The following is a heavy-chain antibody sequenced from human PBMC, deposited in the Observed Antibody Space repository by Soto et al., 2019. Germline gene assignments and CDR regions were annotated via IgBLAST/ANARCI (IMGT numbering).Heavy chain of an antibody. CDR1: GYSFTSYW. D-gene: IGHD3-22*01. CDR2: IYPGDSDT. V-gene: IGHV5-51*01. J-gene: IGHJ4*02. Sequence: GASLKISCKGSGYSFTSYWIGWVRQMPGKGLEGMWIIYPGDSDTRYSPSFQGQVTISADKSISTAYLQWSSLKASDTALYYCARRGVSSGYIDYWGQGILVTVSS. CDR3: ARRGVSSGYIDY.